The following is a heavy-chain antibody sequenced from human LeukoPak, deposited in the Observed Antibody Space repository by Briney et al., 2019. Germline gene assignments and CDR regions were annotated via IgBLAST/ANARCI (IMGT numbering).Heavy chain of an antibody. V-gene: IGHV1-18*04. CDR1: LYTLTSYG. J-gene: IGHJ4*02. CDR3: ARARGGQQLVHYDY. Sequence: GASVKVSCKPFLYTLTSYGITWVRQVAGQGVEGMGWISANNGNTNYAQKIQGRVTMTTDTSTSTAYMELRSLRSDDTAVYYCARARGGQQLVHYDYWGQGTLVTVSS. D-gene: IGHD6-13*01. CDR2: ISANNGNT.